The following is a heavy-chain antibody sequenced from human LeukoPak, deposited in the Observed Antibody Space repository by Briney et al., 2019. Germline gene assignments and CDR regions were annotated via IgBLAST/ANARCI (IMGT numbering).Heavy chain of an antibody. CDR2: ISSDGSST. V-gene: IGHV3-74*01. Sequence: PAGSLILFYAASGFTFSSDWMHWVRQAPGRGLVWVSRISSDGSSTDYSASVKGRFTISRDNAKNKLYLQMNSLRAEDTAVYYCARDSFWSGYYPFDSWGQGTLVTVSS. CDR3: ARDSFWSGYYPFDS. J-gene: IGHJ4*02. D-gene: IGHD3-3*01. CDR1: GFTFSSDW.